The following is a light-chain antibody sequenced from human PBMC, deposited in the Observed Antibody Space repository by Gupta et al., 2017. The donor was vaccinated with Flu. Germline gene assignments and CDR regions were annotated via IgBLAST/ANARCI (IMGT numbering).Light chain of an antibody. V-gene: IGLV1-40*01. CDR1: SSNIGAGFD. CDR3: QSYDSGVV. Sequence: QAVLTQPPTVSGAPGQRVTISCTGSSSNIGAGFDVHWYQQLPGTPPKLLIYGNSNRPSGVPDRFSGSKSGTSASLAITGLQAEDEADYYCQSYDSGVVFGGGTKLTVL. J-gene: IGLJ2*01. CDR2: GNS.